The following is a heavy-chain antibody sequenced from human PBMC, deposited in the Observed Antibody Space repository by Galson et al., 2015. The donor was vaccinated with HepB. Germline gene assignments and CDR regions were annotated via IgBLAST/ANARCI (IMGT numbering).Heavy chain of an antibody. CDR1: GFTFSSYA. CDR2: ISYDGSNK. D-gene: IGHD2-2*01. V-gene: IGHV3-30-3*01. J-gene: IGHJ4*02. Sequence: SLRLSCAASGFTFSSYAMHWVRQAPGKGLEWVAVISYDGSNKYYADSVKGRFTISRDNSKNTLYLQMNSLRAEDTAVYYCAGDFQTASRSFDYWGQGTLVTVSS. CDR3: AGDFQTASRSFDY.